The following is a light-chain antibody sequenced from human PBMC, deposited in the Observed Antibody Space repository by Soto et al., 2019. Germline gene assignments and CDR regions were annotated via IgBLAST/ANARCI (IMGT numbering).Light chain of an antibody. CDR1: SSDVGGYNY. CDR3: ISYGGYNNVV. V-gene: IGLV2-8*01. Sequence: QSVLTQPPSASGSPGQSVTISCTGTSSDVGGYNYVSWFQQHPGKAPKLIIHEVNQRPSGVPDRFSGSKSGNTASLTVSGLQAEDVGNYYCISYGGYNNVVFGTGTKV. J-gene: IGLJ1*01. CDR2: EVN.